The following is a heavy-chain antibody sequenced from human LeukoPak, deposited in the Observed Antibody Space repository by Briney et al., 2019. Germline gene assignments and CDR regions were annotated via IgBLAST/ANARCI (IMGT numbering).Heavy chain of an antibody. J-gene: IGHJ5*02. V-gene: IGHV4-59*01. CDR2: IYYSGST. Sequence: PSETLSLTCADPGGSISSYYWSWIRQPPGKGLEWIGYIYYSGSTNYNPSLKRRVTISVDTSKNQFSLKLSSVTAADTAVYYCARGRFGESVYWFDPWGQGTLVTVSS. D-gene: IGHD3-10*01. CDR1: GGSISSYY. CDR3: ARGRFGESVYWFDP.